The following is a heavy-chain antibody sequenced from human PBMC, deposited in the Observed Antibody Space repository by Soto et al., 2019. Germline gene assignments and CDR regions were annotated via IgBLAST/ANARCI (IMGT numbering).Heavy chain of an antibody. V-gene: IGHV3-23*01. Sequence: PGGSLRLSCAASGFTFSSYAMSWVRQAPGKGLEWVSAISGSGGSTYYADSVKGRFTISRDNSKNTLYLQMNSLRAEDTAVYYCAKDTYSSGYRPHNYYYGMDVWGQGTTVTVYS. J-gene: IGHJ6*02. D-gene: IGHD3-22*01. CDR2: ISGSGGST. CDR1: GFTFSSYA. CDR3: AKDTYSSGYRPHNYYYGMDV.